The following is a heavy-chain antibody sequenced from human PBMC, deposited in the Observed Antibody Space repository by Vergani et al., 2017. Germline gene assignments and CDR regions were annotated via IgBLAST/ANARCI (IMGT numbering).Heavy chain of an antibody. Sequence: EVQLVESGGGLVQPGRSLRLSCAASGFTFSSYWMSWVRQAPGKGLEWVANIKQDGSEKYYVDSVKGRFTISRDNAKNSLYLQMNSLRAEDTAVYYCARDRGYSYGYITYGMDVWGQGTTVTVSS. CDR1: GFTFSSYW. CDR3: ARDRGYSYGYITYGMDV. V-gene: IGHV3-7*01. CDR2: IKQDGSEK. D-gene: IGHD5-18*01. J-gene: IGHJ6*02.